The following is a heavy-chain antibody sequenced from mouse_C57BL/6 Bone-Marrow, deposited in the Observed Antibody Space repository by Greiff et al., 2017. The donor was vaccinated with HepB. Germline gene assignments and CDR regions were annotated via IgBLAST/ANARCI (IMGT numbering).Heavy chain of an antibody. V-gene: IGHV1-39*01. CDR1: GYSFTVYN. Sequence: VQLQQSGPELVKPGASVKISCKASGYSFTVYNMNWVKQSNGKSLEWIGVINPNYGTTSYNQKFKGKATLTVDQSSSTAYMQLNSLTSEDSAVYYCAKSTMITTRYYFDYWGQGTTLTVSS. CDR2: INPNYGTT. J-gene: IGHJ2*01. D-gene: IGHD2-4*01. CDR3: AKSTMITTRYYFDY.